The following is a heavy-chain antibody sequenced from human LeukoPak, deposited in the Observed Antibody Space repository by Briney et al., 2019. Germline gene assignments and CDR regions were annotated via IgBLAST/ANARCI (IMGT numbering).Heavy chain of an antibody. V-gene: IGHV1-3*01. CDR1: GYTFTSYA. Sequence: ASVKVSCKASGYTFTSYAMHWVRQAPGQGLEWMGWINAGNGNTKYSQKFQGRVTITGDTSASTAYMELSSLRSEDTAVYYCARATSSGWSLYYFDYWGQGTLVTVSS. J-gene: IGHJ4*02. CDR2: INAGNGNT. CDR3: ARATSSGWSLYYFDY. D-gene: IGHD6-19*01.